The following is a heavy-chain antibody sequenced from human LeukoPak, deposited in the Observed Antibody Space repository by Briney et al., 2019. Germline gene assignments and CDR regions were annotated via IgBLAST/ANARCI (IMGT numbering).Heavy chain of an antibody. CDR1: GFTFSTYG. D-gene: IGHD4-23*01. V-gene: IGHV3-33*01. J-gene: IGHJ4*02. Sequence: GGSLRLSCAASGFTFSTYGMHWVRQAPGKGLEWVSDIWYNGNTYYADSVKGQFTISRDNSKSTLYLQMNSLRAEDTAVYYCARKEGVDGTSGINNWGQGTLVIVSS. CDR2: IWYNGNT. CDR3: ARKEGVDGTSGINN.